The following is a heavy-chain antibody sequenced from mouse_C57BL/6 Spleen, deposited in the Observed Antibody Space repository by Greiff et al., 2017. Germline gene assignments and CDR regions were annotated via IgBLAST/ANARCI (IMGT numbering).Heavy chain of an antibody. V-gene: IGHV1-55*01. CDR1: GYTFTSYW. D-gene: IGHD4-1*01. CDR2: IYPGSGST. Sequence: QVQLQQPGAELVKPGASVKMSCKASGYTFTSYWITWVKQRPGQGLEWIGDIYPGSGSTNYNEKFKSKATLTVNTSSSTAYMQLSSLTSEDSAVYYCARKRWDRSYWYFDVWGTGTTVTVSS. J-gene: IGHJ1*03. CDR3: ARKRWDRSYWYFDV.